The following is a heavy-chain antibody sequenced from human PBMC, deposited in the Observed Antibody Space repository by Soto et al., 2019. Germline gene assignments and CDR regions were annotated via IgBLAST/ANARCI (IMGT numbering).Heavy chain of an antibody. CDR3: ARVRALVDGEYSSSWSRFDY. CDR2: IYYSGST. V-gene: IGHV4-31*03. J-gene: IGHJ4*02. Sequence: LSLTCTVSGGSISSGGYYWSWIRQHPGKGLEWIGYIYYSGSTYYNPSLKSRVTISVDTSKNQFSLKLSSVTAADTAVYYCARVRALVDGEYSSSWSRFDYWGQGTLVTVSS. CDR1: GGSISSGGYY. D-gene: IGHD6-13*01.